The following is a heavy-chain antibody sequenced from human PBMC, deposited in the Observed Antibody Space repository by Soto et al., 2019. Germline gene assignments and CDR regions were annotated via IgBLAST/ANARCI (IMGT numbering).Heavy chain of an antibody. D-gene: IGHD2-21*01. V-gene: IGHV3-73*01. J-gene: IGHJ4*02. CDR1: GFTFSGSA. CDR3: TTWVSVVNFDY. Sequence: GGSLRLSCAASGFTFSGSAMHWVRQASGKGLEWVGRIRSKANSYATAYAASVKGRFTISRDDSKNTAYLQMNSLKTEDTAVYYCTTWVSVVNFDYWGQGTLVTVSS. CDR2: IRSKANSYAT.